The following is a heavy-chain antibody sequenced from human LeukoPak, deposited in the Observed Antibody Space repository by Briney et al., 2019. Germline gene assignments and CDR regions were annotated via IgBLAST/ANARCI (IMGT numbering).Heavy chain of an antibody. CDR1: GFTFSSYS. CDR3: ARDLGYSAYPKDWHYFGY. CDR2: ISSSSSYI. D-gene: IGHD5-12*01. Sequence: GGSLRLSCAASGFTFSSYSMTWVRQAPGKGLEWVSSISSSSSYIYYADSVKGRFTISRDNAKDSLYLQMNSLRAEDTAVYYCARDLGYSAYPKDWHYFGYWGQGTLVTVSS. V-gene: IGHV3-21*04. J-gene: IGHJ4*02.